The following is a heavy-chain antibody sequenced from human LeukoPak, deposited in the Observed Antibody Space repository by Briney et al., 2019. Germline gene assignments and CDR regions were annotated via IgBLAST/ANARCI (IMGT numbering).Heavy chain of an antibody. CDR3: AGCRGGGWQNYFDT. CDR2: ISYSGST. D-gene: IGHD2-15*01. Sequence: SETLSLTCTVSGGSISSYYWSWIRQPPGKGLEWIGYISYSGSTNYNPSLKSRVTMSVDTSKNQFSLKLSSVTAADTAVYYCAGCRGGGWQNYFDTWGQGTLITVSS. CDR1: GGSISSYY. V-gene: IGHV4-59*08. J-gene: IGHJ5*02.